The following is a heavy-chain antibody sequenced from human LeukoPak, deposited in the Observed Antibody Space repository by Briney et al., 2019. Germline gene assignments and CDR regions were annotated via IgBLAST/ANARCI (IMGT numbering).Heavy chain of an antibody. J-gene: IGHJ5*02. V-gene: IGHV7-4-1*02. D-gene: IGHD2-15*01. CDR2: INTNTGNP. Sequence: GASVKVSCKASGYTFTSYAMNWVRQAPGQGLEWMGWINTNTGNPTYAQGFTGQFVFSLDTSVSTAYLQISSLKAEDTAVYYCFVVVVAATPKWFDPWGQGTLVTVSS. CDR3: FVVVVAATPKWFDP. CDR1: GYTFTSYA.